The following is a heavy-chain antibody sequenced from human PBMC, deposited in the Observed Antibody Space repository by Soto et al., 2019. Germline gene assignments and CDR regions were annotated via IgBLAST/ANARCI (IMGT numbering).Heavy chain of an antibody. CDR2: IYWDDDK. D-gene: IGHD3-3*01. CDR1: GFSLTTSGVG. J-gene: IGHJ4*02. CDR3: AHRVLRTVFGLVTTTAIYFDF. V-gene: IGHV2-5*02. Sequence: QITLNESGPTQVKPRQTLTLTCTFSGFSLTTSGVGVGWIRQSPGKAPEWLAPIYWDDDKRYSPSLKSRLTITKDTTKNRVVLTMADLDPADTATYYCAHRVLRTVFGLVTTTAIYFDFWGQGTPVAVSS.